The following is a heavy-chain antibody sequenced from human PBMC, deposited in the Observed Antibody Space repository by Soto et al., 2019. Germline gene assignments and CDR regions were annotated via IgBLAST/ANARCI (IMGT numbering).Heavy chain of an antibody. CDR2: ISDSADRI. V-gene: IGHV3-23*01. Sequence: GGSLRLSCKASGFSFSSNSMGWLRQAPGKGLDWVSSISDSADRIYYADSVRGRFTFSRDNSKNMMYLQMNSLRDEDTAVYYCAKDGGPVYCNSPGCSPKLLAYSGQGSFVIGSS. CDR3: AKDGGPVYCNSPGCSPKLLAY. J-gene: IGHJ4*02. CDR1: GFSFSSNS. D-gene: IGHD2-2*01.